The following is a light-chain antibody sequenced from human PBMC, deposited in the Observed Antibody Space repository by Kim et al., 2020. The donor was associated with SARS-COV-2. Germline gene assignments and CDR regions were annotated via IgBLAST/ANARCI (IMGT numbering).Light chain of an antibody. V-gene: IGLV3-21*04. CDR3: QVWDSSSDV. J-gene: IGLJ1*01. Sequence: VAPGKTDKITRGGKNSGSKSMQWCQQKPGQGPVLVNYSDSRRPSGVPERFSGTNAGKTATLTNSRVGSRDEADYYCQVWDSSSDVFGTGTKVTVL. CDR2: SDS. CDR1: NSGSKS.